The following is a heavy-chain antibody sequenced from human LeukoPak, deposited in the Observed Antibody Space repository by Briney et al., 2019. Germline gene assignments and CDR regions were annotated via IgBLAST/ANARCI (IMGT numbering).Heavy chain of an antibody. Sequence: ASVKVSCKASGYTFTDYYMHCVRQAPGQGFEWMGWINPNDGDTNYAQKFQGRVTMTGDTSISTAHMEVSRLRSDDTAVYYCARANFLYCSSSTCLFDYWGQGTLVTVSS. CDR3: ARANFLYCSSSTCLFDY. V-gene: IGHV1-2*02. CDR2: INPNDGDT. CDR1: GYTFTDYY. D-gene: IGHD2-2*01. J-gene: IGHJ4*02.